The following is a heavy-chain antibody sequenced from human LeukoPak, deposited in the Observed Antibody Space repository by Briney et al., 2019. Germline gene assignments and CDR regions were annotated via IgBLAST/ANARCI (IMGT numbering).Heavy chain of an antibody. CDR2: IHSSGST. J-gene: IGHJ4*02. CDR1: GDSISSGDYY. CDR3: ARDTYYYGSGSYYFDY. V-gene: IGHV4-61*02. D-gene: IGHD3-10*01. Sequence: PSETLSLTCTVSGDSISSGDYYWSWIRQPAGKGLEWIGRIHSSGSTSYNPSLKSRVTMSVDTSKNQYALKLSSVTAADAAVYYCARDTYYYGSGSYYFDYWGQGTLVTVSS.